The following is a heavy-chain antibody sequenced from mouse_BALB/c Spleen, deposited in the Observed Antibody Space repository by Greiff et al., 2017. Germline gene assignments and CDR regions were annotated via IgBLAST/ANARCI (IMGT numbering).Heavy chain of an antibody. CDR2: INPSSGYT. J-gene: IGHJ3*01. CDR3: ARYDGSSWFAY. Sequence: VQLQESGAELARPGASVKMSCKASGYTFTSYTMHWVKQRPGQGLEWIGYINPSSGYTNYNQKFKDKATLTADKSSSTAYMQLSSLTSEDSAVYYCARYDGSSWFAYWGQGTLVTVSA. D-gene: IGHD2-3*01. CDR1: GYTFTSYT. V-gene: IGHV1-4*01.